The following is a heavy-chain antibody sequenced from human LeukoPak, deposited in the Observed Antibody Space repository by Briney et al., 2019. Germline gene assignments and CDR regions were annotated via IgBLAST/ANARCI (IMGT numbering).Heavy chain of an antibody. D-gene: IGHD4-17*01. CDR3: AKDLEVTTLYYFDC. V-gene: IGHV3-23*01. CDR1: GFTFSNYA. Sequence: GRSLRLSCAASGFTFSNYAMSCVRQAPGKGLEWGSAITGSGGYTYYADSVKGRLTISRDNSKNTLYLQMNSLRAEDTAVYYCAKDLEVTTLYYFDCWGQGTLVTVSS. J-gene: IGHJ4*02. CDR2: ITGSGGYT.